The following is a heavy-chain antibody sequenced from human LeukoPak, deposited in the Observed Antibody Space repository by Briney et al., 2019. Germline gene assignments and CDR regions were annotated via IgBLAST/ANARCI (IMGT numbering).Heavy chain of an antibody. J-gene: IGHJ4*02. V-gene: IGHV3-74*01. D-gene: IGHD5-12*01. Sequence: GGSLRLSCAASGFTFSSYWMHWVRQAPGNGLVWVSRINSVGSSTSYADSVKGRFTISRDNAKNTLYLQMNSLRAEDTAVYYCARDGGGGYDYFDYWGQGTLVTVSS. CDR1: GFTFSSYW. CDR2: INSVGSST. CDR3: ARDGGGGYDYFDY.